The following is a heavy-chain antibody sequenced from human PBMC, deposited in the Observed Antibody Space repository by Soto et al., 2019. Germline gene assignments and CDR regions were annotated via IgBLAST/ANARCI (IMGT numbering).Heavy chain of an antibody. CDR3: ARGRYGDY. J-gene: IGHJ4*02. V-gene: IGHV1-18*01. Sequence: QVHLVQSGAEVKKPGASVKVSCKASGYTFTSYGITWVRQAPGQGLEWMGWISAHNGNTDYAQKLQGRVIVTRDTSTSTAYMELRSLISDATAVYYWARGRYGDYWGQGALVTVSS. CDR2: ISAHNGNT. D-gene: IGHD1-1*01. CDR1: GYTFTSYG.